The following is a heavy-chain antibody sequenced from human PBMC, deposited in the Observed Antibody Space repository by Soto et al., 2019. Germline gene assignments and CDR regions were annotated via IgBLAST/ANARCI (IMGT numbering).Heavy chain of an antibody. Sequence: SETLPLTCNTSGDSYSISTYSWSWSRQPPGKALQWIGFIYQSGVTSYNPSLASRVSISLDRSTNQCSLKLKSVPAADTAVYFCAGMPYTSGLSFDPWGPGTLVTV. J-gene: IGHJ5*02. CDR1: GDSYSISTYS. CDR3: AGMPYTSGLSFDP. CDR2: IYQSGVT. V-gene: IGHV4-30-2*01. D-gene: IGHD6-19*01.